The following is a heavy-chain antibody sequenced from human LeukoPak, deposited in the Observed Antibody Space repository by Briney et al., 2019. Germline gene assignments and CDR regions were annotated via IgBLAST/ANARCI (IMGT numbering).Heavy chain of an antibody. D-gene: IGHD1-26*01. V-gene: IGHV4-39*07. J-gene: IGHJ1*01. CDR1: GGSISSSSYY. CDR3: ASVIGGIVGANRGFQH. Sequence: SETLSLTCTASGGSISSSSYYWGWIRQPPGKGLEWIGSIYYSGSTYYNPSLKSRVTISVDTSKNQFSLKLSSVTAADTAVYYCASVIGGIVGANRGFQHWGQGTLVTVSS. CDR2: IYYSGST.